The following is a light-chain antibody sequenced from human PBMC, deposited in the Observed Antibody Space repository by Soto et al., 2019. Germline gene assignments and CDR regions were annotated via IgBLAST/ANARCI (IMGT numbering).Light chain of an antibody. Sequence: ILVTQSRATLSLSPGERCTLSCRASQNVANYLDWYQQKPGQAPRLLIYESSNRATGIAARFSGSGSVTDLTITISSIEPEDFEVYYCKKRRKCNHKFGQGTNVDIK. CDR3: KKRRKCNHK. CDR1: QNVANY. CDR2: ESS. V-gene: IGKV3-11*01. J-gene: IGKJ1*01.